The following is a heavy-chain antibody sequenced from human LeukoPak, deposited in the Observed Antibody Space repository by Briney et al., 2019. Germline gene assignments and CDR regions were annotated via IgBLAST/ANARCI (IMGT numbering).Heavy chain of an antibody. CDR3: ARVIAVAGTSDY. V-gene: IGHV3-30-3*01. CDR2: ISYDGSNK. Sequence: GGSLRLSCAASGFTFSSYAMHWVRQAPGKGLEWVAVISYDGSNKYYAASVKGRFTISRDNSKNTLYLQMNSLRAEDTAVYYCARVIAVAGTSDYWGQGTLVTVSS. CDR1: GFTFSSYA. D-gene: IGHD6-19*01. J-gene: IGHJ4*02.